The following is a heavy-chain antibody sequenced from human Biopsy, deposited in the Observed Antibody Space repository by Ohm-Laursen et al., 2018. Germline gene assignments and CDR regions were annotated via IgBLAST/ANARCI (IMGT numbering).Heavy chain of an antibody. CDR1: GYAVNDYF. V-gene: IGHV1-2*02. Sequence: SSVKVSCKGSGYAVNDYFLHWLRQAPGQGPGWMGWISPNSGGTNYAQKFQGRVTMTTDTSTSTVYLELRRLTADDTAVYYRARDIMNRIAGLVARSDVFDVWGQGTLVTVSS. D-gene: IGHD3-16*01. J-gene: IGHJ3*01. CDR3: ARDIMNRIAGLVARSDVFDV. CDR2: ISPNSGGT.